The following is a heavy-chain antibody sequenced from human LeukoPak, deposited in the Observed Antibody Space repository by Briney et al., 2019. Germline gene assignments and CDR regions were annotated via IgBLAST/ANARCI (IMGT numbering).Heavy chain of an antibody. J-gene: IGHJ4*02. CDR2: ISSTSSTM. CDR3: AHDYGDLVFDY. Sequence: GGSLRLSCAASGFTFSSHNMNWVRQAAGKGLEWVSYISSTSSTMYYADSVRGRFTISRDNAKNSLYLQMNSLRAEDTAVYYCAHDYGDLVFDYWGQGTLVTVSS. CDR1: GFTFSSHN. D-gene: IGHD4-17*01. V-gene: IGHV3-48*01.